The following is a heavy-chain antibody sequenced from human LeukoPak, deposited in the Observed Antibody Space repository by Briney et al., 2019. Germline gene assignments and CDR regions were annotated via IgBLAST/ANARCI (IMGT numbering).Heavy chain of an antibody. CDR1: GYSISSGYY. D-gene: IGHD3-3*01. J-gene: IGHJ6*03. V-gene: IGHV4-38-2*01. CDR3: ARQFGVVIQRVYYYYYMDV. CDR2: IYHSGST. Sequence: PSETLSLTCAVSGYSISSGYYWGWIRQPPGKGLEWIGSIYHSGSTYYNPSLKSRVTISVDTSKNQFSLKLSSVTAAGTAVYYCARQFGVVIQRVYYYYYMDVWGKGTTVTVSS.